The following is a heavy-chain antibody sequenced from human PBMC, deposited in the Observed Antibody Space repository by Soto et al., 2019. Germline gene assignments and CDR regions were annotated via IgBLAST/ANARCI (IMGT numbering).Heavy chain of an antibody. J-gene: IGHJ4*02. CDR1: GFTFSSYW. Sequence: LRLSCAASGFTFSSYWMHWVRQTPGKGLVWVSEIDPNGISTNYADSVKGRFTISRDNAKNTLYLQMNSLRAEDTAVYYCARGVPNCSSSSCYFDFWGQGTLVTVSS. CDR2: IDPNGIST. D-gene: IGHD2-15*01. V-gene: IGHV3-74*01. CDR3: ARGVPNCSSSSCYFDF.